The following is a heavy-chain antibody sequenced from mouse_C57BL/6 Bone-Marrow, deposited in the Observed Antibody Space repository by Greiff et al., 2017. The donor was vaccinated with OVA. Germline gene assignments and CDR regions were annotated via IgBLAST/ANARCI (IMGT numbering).Heavy chain of an antibody. D-gene: IGHD1-1*01. CDR2: ISNLAYSI. J-gene: IGHJ1*03. V-gene: IGHV5-15*04. CDR1: GFTFSDYG. CDR3: ARRADYGSSPWYFDV. Sequence: EVKLVESGGGLVQPGGSLKLSCAASGFTFSDYGMAWVRQAPRKGPEWVAFISNLAYSIYYADTVTGRFTISRENAKNTLYLEMSILRSEDTAMYYCARRADYGSSPWYFDVWGTGTTVTVSS.